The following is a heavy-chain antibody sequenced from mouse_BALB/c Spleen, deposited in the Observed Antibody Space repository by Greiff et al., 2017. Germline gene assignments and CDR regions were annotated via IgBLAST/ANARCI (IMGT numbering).Heavy chain of an antibody. D-gene: IGHD2-3*01. CDR3: ARGIYDGYYGFAY. CDR1: GYTFTSYW. J-gene: IGHJ3*01. V-gene: IGHV1-7*01. Sequence: VQLQQSGAELAKPGASVKMSCKASGYTFTSYWMHWVKQRPGQGLEWIGYINPSTGYTEYNQKFKDKATLTADKSSSTAYMQLSSLTSEDSAVYYCARGIYDGYYGFAYWGQGTLVTVSA. CDR2: INPSTGYT.